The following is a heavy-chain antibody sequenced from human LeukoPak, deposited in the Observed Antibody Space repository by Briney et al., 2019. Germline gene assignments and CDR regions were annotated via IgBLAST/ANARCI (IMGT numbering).Heavy chain of an antibody. J-gene: IGHJ6*04. CDR2: IKLDGSEK. D-gene: IGHD3-9*01. CDR3: AKRYFYGMDV. CDR1: GLTFSNYW. V-gene: IGHV3-7*03. Sequence: GGSLRLSCAASGLTFSNYWMTWVRQAPGKGLEWVANIKLDGSEKNYVDSVKGRFTISRDNSENSLYLQMNSLRAEDTAVYYCAKRYFYGMDVWGKGTTVTVSS.